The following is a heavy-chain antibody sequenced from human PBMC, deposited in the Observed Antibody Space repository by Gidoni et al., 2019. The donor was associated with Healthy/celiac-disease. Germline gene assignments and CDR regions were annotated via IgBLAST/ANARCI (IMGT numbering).Heavy chain of an antibody. V-gene: IGHV1-46*03. CDR1: GSTFPSSC. Sequence: QVQLVQSGAEVTTPGASVEVSCNASGSTFPSSCMRWVRQGTGQGLEWMGIINPSGGRTSYAQKFQGRVTMTRDTSTSTVYMELSSLRSEDTAVYYCASSGTTYYDFWSGYYGFDYWGQGTLVTVSS. CDR3: ASSGTTYYDFWSGYYGFDY. D-gene: IGHD3-3*01. CDR2: INPSGGRT. J-gene: IGHJ4*02.